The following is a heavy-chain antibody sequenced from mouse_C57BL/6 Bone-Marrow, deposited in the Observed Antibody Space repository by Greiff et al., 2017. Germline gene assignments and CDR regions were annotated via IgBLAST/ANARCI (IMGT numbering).Heavy chain of an antibody. Sequence: VQLKESGAELVKPGASVMLSCTASGFNIKDYYMHWVKQRTEQGLEWIGRIDPEDGETKYAPKFQGKATITADTSSNTAYLQLSSLTSEDTAVYYCARSLLLLLRSYYFDYWGQGTTLTVSS. CDR2: IDPEDGET. J-gene: IGHJ2*01. CDR1: GFNIKDYY. V-gene: IGHV14-2*01. CDR3: ARSLLLLLRSYYFDY. D-gene: IGHD1-1*01.